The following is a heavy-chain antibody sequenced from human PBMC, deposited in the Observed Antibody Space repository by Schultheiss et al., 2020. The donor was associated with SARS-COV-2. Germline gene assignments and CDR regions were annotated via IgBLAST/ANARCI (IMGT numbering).Heavy chain of an antibody. Sequence: ASVKVSCQASRYTFTKYFTQWVRQGPGQGLEWMGWINPNSGGTNYAQKFQGRVTMTRDTSISTAYMELSRLRSDDTAVYYCARVNDYYDSSGYAYWGQGTLVTVSS. CDR3: ARVNDYYDSSGYAY. D-gene: IGHD3-22*01. J-gene: IGHJ4*02. V-gene: IGHV1-2*02. CDR2: INPNSGGT. CDR1: RYTFTKYF.